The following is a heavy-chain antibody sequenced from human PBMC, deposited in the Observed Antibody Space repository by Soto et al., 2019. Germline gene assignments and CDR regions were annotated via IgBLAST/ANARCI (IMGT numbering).Heavy chain of an antibody. V-gene: IGHV4-31*03. D-gene: IGHD3-22*01. J-gene: IGHJ3*02. CDR2: IYFRGNT. Sequence: SETLSLTCSVSGDSISRIDYYWTWISQHPEKGLEWIGNIYFRGNTYYSPSLESRLTISVDTSKNQFSLKLTSVTAADTAVYYCAREGGSYDSGGYLIRGAFDIWGQGTMVTVSS. CDR3: AREGGSYDSGGYLIRGAFDI. CDR1: GDSISRIDYY.